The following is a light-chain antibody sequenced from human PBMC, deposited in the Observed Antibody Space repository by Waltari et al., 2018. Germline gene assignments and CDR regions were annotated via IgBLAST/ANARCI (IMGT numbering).Light chain of an antibody. Sequence: QSALTQPRSVSGSPGQSVTLSCPGAGSDVGVYNFFSWYQQHPGKAPKLMLDEVSKRPSGVPDRFSGSKSGNTASLTISGLQAEDEADYYCCSYAGDYSWIFGGGTKVTVL. CDR1: GSDVGVYNF. CDR3: CSYAGDYSWI. V-gene: IGLV2-11*02. J-gene: IGLJ2*01. CDR2: EVS.